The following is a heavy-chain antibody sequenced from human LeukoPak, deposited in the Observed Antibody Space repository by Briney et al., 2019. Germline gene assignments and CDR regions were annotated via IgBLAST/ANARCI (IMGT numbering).Heavy chain of an antibody. V-gene: IGHV1-8*01. CDR2: INPNSGNK. CDR1: GYTFTSYD. CDR3: ARGRAVAGTLRFNYFDY. Sequence: ASVKVSCKASGYTFTSYDINWVRQAPGQGLEWMGWINPNSGNKGYAQKFQGRVTMTRDMSTSTVYMELSSLRSEDTAVYYCARGRAVAGTLRFNYFDYWGQGTLVTVSS. J-gene: IGHJ4*02. D-gene: IGHD6-19*01.